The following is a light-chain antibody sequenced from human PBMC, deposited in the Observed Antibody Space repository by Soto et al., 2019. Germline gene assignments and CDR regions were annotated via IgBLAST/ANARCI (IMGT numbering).Light chain of an antibody. CDR1: QFVSSN. Sequence: EIVLTQSPVTLSVSQGERATLSCRASQFVSSNLAWYQQKPGQAPRLLIYGASTRATGIPARFSGIGSGTEFTLTISNLQSEDFAVYYCQQRSNWWTFGQGTKVEIK. J-gene: IGKJ1*01. CDR3: QQRSNWWT. V-gene: IGKV3D-15*01. CDR2: GAS.